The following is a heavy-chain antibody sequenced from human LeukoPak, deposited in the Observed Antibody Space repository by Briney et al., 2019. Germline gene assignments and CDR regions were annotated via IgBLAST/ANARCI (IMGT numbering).Heavy chain of an antibody. CDR3: AREGHSSNRFFDY. J-gene: IGHJ4*02. CDR1: GFTFSSYS. V-gene: IGHV3-48*04. CDR2: ISSSSSTI. D-gene: IGHD3-22*01. Sequence: PGGSLRLSCAASGFTFSSYSMNWVRQAPGKGLEWVSYISSSSSTIYYADSVKGRFTISRDNAKNSLYLQMNSLRAEDTGVYYCAREGHSSNRFFDYWGQGTLVTVSS.